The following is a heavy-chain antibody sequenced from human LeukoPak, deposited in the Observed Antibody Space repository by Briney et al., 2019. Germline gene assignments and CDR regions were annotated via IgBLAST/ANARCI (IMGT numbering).Heavy chain of an antibody. CDR2: IYHSGST. CDR3: ARRGYDYSNYPYYYYYMDV. V-gene: IGHV4-30-2*01. CDR1: GGSISSGGYS. J-gene: IGHJ6*03. D-gene: IGHD4-11*01. Sequence: SETLSLTCAVSGGSISSGGYSWSWIGQPPGKGLEWIGYIYHSGSTNYNPSLKSRVTISVDTSKNQFSLKLSSVTAADTAVYYCARRGYDYSNYPYYYYYMDVWGKGTTVTVSS.